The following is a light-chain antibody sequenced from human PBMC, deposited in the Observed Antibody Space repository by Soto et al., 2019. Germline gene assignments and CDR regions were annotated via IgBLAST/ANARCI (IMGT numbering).Light chain of an antibody. CDR2: K. CDR1: QSISGW. CDR3: QQFHTYS. J-gene: IGKJ1*01. V-gene: IGKV1-5*03. Sequence: DIQLTQSPSTLSASVGDRVIITCRASQSISGWMAWYQQKPGQAPSLLIYKTLKSGVPSRFSASGSGTEFTLIISSLQPDDFATYYCQQFHTYSFGQGTTVQIK.